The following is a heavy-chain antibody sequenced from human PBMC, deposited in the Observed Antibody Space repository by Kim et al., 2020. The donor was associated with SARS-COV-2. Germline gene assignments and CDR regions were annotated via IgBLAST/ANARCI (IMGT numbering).Heavy chain of an antibody. CDR3: ARWGAGSGSLIYLYYYGMDV. CDR2: INPNSGGT. D-gene: IGHD3-10*01. CDR1: GYTFTGYY. V-gene: IGHV1-2*06. J-gene: IGHJ6*02. Sequence: ASVKVSCKASGYTFTGYYMHWVRQAPGQGLEWMGRINPNSGGTNYAQKFQGRVTMTRDTSISTAYMELSRLRSDDTAVYYCARWGAGSGSLIYLYYYGMDVWGQGTTVTVSS.